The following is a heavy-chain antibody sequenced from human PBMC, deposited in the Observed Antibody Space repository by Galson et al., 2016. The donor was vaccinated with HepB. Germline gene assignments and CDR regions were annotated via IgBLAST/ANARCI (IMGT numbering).Heavy chain of an antibody. V-gene: IGHV3-23*01. J-gene: IGHJ4*02. D-gene: IGHD3-10*01. Sequence: SLRLSCAVSAGTFKNCAMNWVRQAPGKGLEWVAAISGSGGRTSYEDSVRGRFTISRDNSKNTLFLRMNSVGVGDTAVYFCAKSGFFGELDKWGQGTGVVVSS. CDR3: AKSGFFGELDK. CDR1: AGTFKNCA. CDR2: ISGSGGRT.